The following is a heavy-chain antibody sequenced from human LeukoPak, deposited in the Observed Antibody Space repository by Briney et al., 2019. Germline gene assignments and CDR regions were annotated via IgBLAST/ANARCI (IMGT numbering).Heavy chain of an antibody. J-gene: IGHJ4*02. Sequence: GGSLRLSCAASGFTFSSYEMNWVRQAPGKGLEWVSYISSSGSTIYYADSVKGRFTISRDNAKNSLYLQMNSLRAEDTAVYYCSRGGLYRYSGTSGDYWGQGTLVTVSS. CDR2: ISSSGSTI. CDR1: GFTFSSYE. CDR3: SRGGLYRYSGTSGDY. D-gene: IGHD1-26*01. V-gene: IGHV3-48*03.